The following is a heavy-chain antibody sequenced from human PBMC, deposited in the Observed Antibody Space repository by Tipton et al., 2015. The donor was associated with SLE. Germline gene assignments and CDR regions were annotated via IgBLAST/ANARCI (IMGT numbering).Heavy chain of an antibody. CDR3: AGELGIGAFDI. Sequence: TLSLTCTVSGGSINSGSYYWSWIRQPAGKGLEWIGRIYTSGSTNYNPSLKSRVTTSVDTSKNQFSLKLSSVTAADTAVYYCAGELGIGAFDIWGQGTMVTVSS. D-gene: IGHD7-27*01. V-gene: IGHV4-61*02. CDR1: GGSINSGSYY. CDR2: IYTSGST. J-gene: IGHJ3*02.